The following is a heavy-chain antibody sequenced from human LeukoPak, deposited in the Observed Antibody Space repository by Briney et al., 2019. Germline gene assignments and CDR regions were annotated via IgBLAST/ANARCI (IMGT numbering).Heavy chain of an antibody. D-gene: IGHD3-10*01. CDR2: ITGSGGST. V-gene: IGHV3-23*01. Sequence: GGSLRLSCAASGFTFSDYAVSWVRQAPGKGPEWVSAITGSGGSTYYADSVKGRFTISRDKSKNTLYLQMNSLRAEDTALYYCAKDPAYYYGSGSYSTFEYWGQGTLVTVSS. CDR3: AKDPAYYYGSGSYSTFEY. CDR1: GFTFSDYA. J-gene: IGHJ4*02.